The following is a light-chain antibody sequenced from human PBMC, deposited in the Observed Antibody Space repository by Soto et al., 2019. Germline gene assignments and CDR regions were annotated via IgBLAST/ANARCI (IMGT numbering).Light chain of an antibody. CDR1: SSDVGAYNY. Sequence: QSALTQPPSASGSLGQSVTISCTGTSSDVGAYNYVSWYQQHPCKATKRTIYEVTRRPSGVTDRFSGSKSGNTATLNVSAPQAEYEADYFCFSDAGGYTYLFGPGTTLTVL. CDR3: FSDAGGYTYL. V-gene: IGLV2-8*01. CDR2: EVT. J-gene: IGLJ1*01.